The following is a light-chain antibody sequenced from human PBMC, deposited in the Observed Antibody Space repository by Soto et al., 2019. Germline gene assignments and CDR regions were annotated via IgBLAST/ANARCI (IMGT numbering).Light chain of an antibody. CDR3: CSHAGTSTM. J-gene: IGLJ3*02. CDR1: TSDIGAYDY. Sequence: QSALTQPASVSGSPGQSITISCTGSTSDIGAYDYVTWFQQHPDKAPKVIIYDVTRRPSGVPDRFSGSKSGNTASLTISGLQAEDEAYYHCCSHAGTSTMFGGGTKLTVL. V-gene: IGLV2-11*01. CDR2: DVT.